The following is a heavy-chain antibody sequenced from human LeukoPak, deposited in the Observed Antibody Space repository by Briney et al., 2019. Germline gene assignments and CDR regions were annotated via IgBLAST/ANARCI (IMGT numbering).Heavy chain of an antibody. Sequence: SETLPLTCTVSGGSSSSYYWSWIRQPAGKGLEWIGRSYTSGSTNYNPSLKSRVTMSVDTSKNQFSLKLSSVTAADTAVYYCARATDYGDYYFDYWGQGTLVTVSS. CDR3: ARATDYGDYYFDY. CDR1: GGSSSSYY. CDR2: SYTSGST. J-gene: IGHJ4*02. D-gene: IGHD4-17*01. V-gene: IGHV4-4*07.